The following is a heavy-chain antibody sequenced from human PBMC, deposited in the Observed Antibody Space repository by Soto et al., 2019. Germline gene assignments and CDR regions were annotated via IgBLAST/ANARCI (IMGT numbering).Heavy chain of an antibody. CDR3: AKDTVGGYSFWSGYYSDGLDV. V-gene: IGHV3-23*01. D-gene: IGHD3-3*01. Sequence: EVKLLESGGGLAQPGGSLRLSCVASGFTFDSYAISWVRQAPGERLQWIAAISGSADGTDYAHSVRGRFTISRDNAKKTMHLQMDGLRVEEKAVYFCAKDTVGGYSFWSGYYSDGLDVWGQGTLVTVS. CDR1: GFTFDSYA. CDR2: ISGSADGT. J-gene: IGHJ3*01.